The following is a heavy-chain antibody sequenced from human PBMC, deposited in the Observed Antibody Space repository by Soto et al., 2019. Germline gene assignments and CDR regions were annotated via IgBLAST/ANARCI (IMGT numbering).Heavy chain of an antibody. Sequence: SETLSLTCTVSGGSISSYYWSWIRQPAGKGLEWIGRIYTSGSTNYNPSLKSRVTMSVDTSKNQFSLKLSSVTAADTAVYYCARNLIAARAYGMDVWGQGTTVTVSS. CDR1: GGSISSYY. CDR3: ARNLIAARAYGMDV. CDR2: IYTSGST. J-gene: IGHJ6*02. D-gene: IGHD6-25*01. V-gene: IGHV4-4*07.